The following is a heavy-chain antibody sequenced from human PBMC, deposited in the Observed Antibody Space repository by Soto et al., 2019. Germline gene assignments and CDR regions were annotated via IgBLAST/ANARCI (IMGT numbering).Heavy chain of an antibody. CDR1: GGSFSGYY. D-gene: IGHD4-17*01. Sequence: SETLSLTCAVYGGSFSGYYWSWIRQPPGKGLEWIGEINHSGSTNYNPSLKSRVTMSVDTSKNQFSLKLSSVTAADTATYYCACFFLWYGDYLELHSFPTRGSSDIGSAGM. CDR2: INHSGST. V-gene: IGHV4-34*01. J-gene: IGHJ6*01. CDR3: ACFFLWYGDYLELHSFPTRGSSDIGSAGM.